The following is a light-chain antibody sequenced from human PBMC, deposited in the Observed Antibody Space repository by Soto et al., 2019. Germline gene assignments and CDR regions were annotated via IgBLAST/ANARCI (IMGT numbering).Light chain of an antibody. J-gene: IGKJ1*01. CDR2: EAS. Sequence: EVMLTPSPATLSLSPGERATLSCRASQSVGSYLAWYQQKPGQAPRLLIYEASIRATGIPARFSGSGSGTDFTLTISSLEPEDFAVYYCQQRSSWPVAFGQGTKVEI. V-gene: IGKV3-11*01. CDR3: QQRSSWPVA. CDR1: QSVGSY.